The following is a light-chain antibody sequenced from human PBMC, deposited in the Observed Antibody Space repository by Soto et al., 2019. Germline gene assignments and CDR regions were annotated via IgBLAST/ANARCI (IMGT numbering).Light chain of an antibody. CDR1: QSVSSSN. Sequence: EIVLTQSPGTLSLSPGERATLSCRASQSVSSSNLVWYQQRAGQAPRFLIYGASSRAAGIPDRFSGSGSGTDFTLTISRLEPEDFAVYYCQQYGNSPVTFGGGSKVEIK. CDR3: QQYGNSPVT. J-gene: IGKJ4*01. V-gene: IGKV3-20*01. CDR2: GAS.